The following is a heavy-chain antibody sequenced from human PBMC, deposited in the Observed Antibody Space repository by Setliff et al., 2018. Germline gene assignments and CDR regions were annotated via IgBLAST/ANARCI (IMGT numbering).Heavy chain of an antibody. CDR1: GYTFTNYG. J-gene: IGHJ6*03. CDR3: VREGVDSRSSTDYRYYMDV. CDR2: ISA. V-gene: IGHV1-18*01. D-gene: IGHD3-22*01. Sequence: ASVKVSCKASGYTFTNYGINWVRQAPGQGLEWMGWISAYAQKFQGRVTMTADTPTSTAFMQLSSLRSDDTAVYYCVREGVDSRSSTDYRYYMDVWGKGTTVTVSS.